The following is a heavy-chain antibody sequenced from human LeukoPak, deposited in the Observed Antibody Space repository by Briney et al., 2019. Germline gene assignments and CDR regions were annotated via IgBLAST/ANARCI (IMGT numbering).Heavy chain of an antibody. CDR2: INHSGNT. CDR1: GGSFNDYY. D-gene: IGHD3-10*01. V-gene: IGHV4-34*01. J-gene: IGHJ6*03. CDR3: ARGGYGSGWDYMDV. Sequence: SETLSLTCAVYGGSFNDYYWNWIRQPPGKGLEWIGGINHSGNTNYNPSLKSRVTISVDTSKNQFSLKLSSVTAADTAVYYCARGGYGSGWDYMDVWGKGTTVTVSS.